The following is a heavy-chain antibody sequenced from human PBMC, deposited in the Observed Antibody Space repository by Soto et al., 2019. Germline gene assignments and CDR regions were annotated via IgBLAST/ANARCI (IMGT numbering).Heavy chain of an antibody. Sequence: QVQLVESGGGVVQPGRSMRLSCAASGFTFSSYAMHWVRQAPGKGLEWVAVISYDGSNKYYADSVKGRFTISRDNSKNTLYLQMNSLRAEDTAVYYCARGHGYIVATIPFDYWGQGTLVTVSS. D-gene: IGHD5-12*01. CDR2: ISYDGSNK. V-gene: IGHV3-30-3*01. J-gene: IGHJ4*02. CDR3: ARGHGYIVATIPFDY. CDR1: GFTFSSYA.